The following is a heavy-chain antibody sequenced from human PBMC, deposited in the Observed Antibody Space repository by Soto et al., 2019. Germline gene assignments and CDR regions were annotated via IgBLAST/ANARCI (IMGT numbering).Heavy chain of an antibody. D-gene: IGHD1-26*01. CDR3: AKERWEGYSMDV. J-gene: IGHJ6*02. CDR1: GFTFSSYA. V-gene: IGHV3-23*01. CDR2: ISGSGGST. Sequence: EVQLLESGGGLVQPGGSLRLSCAASGFTFSSYAMSWVRQAPGKGLEWVSTISGSGGSTYYADSVKGRFTISRDNSKNTLYLQMNRLRAEDTAVYYCAKERWEGYSMDVWGQGTTVTVSS.